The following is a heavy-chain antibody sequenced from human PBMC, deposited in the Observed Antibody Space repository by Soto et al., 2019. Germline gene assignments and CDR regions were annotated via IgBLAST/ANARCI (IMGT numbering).Heavy chain of an antibody. J-gene: IGHJ6*02. CDR3: ASVGYCSGGSCYISNYYYYGMDV. CDR1: GGTFSRYA. D-gene: IGHD2-15*01. Sequence: ASVKVSCKASGGTFSRYAISWVRQAPGQGLEWMGGIIPIFGTANYAQKFQGRVTITADESTSTAYMELSSLRSEDTAVYYCASVGYCSGGSCYISNYYYYGMDVWGQGTTVTVSS. V-gene: IGHV1-69*13. CDR2: IIPIFGTA.